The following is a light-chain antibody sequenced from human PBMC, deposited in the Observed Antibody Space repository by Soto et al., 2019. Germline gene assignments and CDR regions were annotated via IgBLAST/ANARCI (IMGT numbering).Light chain of an antibody. CDR2: DVS. Sequence: QSVLTQPRSVSGSPGQSVTISCTGTSSDVGGSNYVSWYQQHPGKAPKLMIYDVSKRPSGVPDRFSGSKSGNTASLTISGLQAEDEADYSCCSYAGTYTGVFGGGTKVTVL. CDR3: CSYAGTYTGV. CDR1: SSDVGGSNY. J-gene: IGLJ3*02. V-gene: IGLV2-11*01.